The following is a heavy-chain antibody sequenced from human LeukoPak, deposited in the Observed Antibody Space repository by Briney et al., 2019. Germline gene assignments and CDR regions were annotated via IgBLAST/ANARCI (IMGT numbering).Heavy chain of an antibody. CDR3: ARDSLDTAMVALDY. V-gene: IGHV3-30-3*01. D-gene: IGHD5-18*01. CDR1: GFTFSSYA. CDR2: ISYDGSNK. J-gene: IGHJ4*02. Sequence: GGSLRLSCAASGFTFSSYAMHWVRQAPGKGLEWVAVISYDGSNKYYADSVRGRFTIPRDNSKNTLYLQMNSLRAEDTAVYYCARDSLDTAMVALDYWGQGTLVTVSS.